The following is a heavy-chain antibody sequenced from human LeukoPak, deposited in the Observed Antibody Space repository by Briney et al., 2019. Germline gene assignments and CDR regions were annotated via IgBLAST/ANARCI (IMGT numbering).Heavy chain of an antibody. CDR1: GYTFTGYY. CDR3: ARVSVAVAGYWLDP. CDR2: INPNSGGT. J-gene: IGHJ5*02. Sequence: ASVKVSCKASGYTFTGYYMHWVRQAPGQGLGWMGRINPNSGGTNYAQKFQGRVTMTRDTSISTAYMELSRLRSDDTAVYYCARVSVAVAGYWLDPWGQGTLVTVSS. D-gene: IGHD6-19*01. V-gene: IGHV1-2*06.